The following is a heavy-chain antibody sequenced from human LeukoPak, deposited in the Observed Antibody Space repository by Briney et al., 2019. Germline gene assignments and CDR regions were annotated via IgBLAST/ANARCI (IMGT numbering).Heavy chain of an antibody. J-gene: IGHJ6*02. D-gene: IGHD2-2*01. CDR2: IRYDGSNK. CDR1: GFTFSSYG. Sequence: GGSLRLSCAASGFTFSSYGMHWVRQAPGKGLEWVAVIRYDGSNKYHADSVKGRFTISRDNSKNTLYLRMNSLRAEDTAVYYCARDFVRRVVPAASGGMDVWGQGTTVTVSS. CDR3: ARDFVRRVVPAASGGMDV. V-gene: IGHV3-33*01.